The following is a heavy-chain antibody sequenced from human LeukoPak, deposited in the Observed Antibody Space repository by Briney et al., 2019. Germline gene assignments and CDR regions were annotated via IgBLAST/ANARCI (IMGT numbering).Heavy chain of an antibody. V-gene: IGHV4-38-2*02. CDR3: ARVPYSSSLFYYYYMDV. CDR2: IYHSGST. Sequence: SETLSLTCTVSGYSISSGYYWGWIRQPPGKGLEWIGSIYHSGSTYYNPSLKSRVTISVDTSKNQFSLKLSSVTAADTAVYYCARVPYSSSLFYYYYMDVWGKGTTLTVSS. J-gene: IGHJ6*03. CDR1: GYSISSGYY. D-gene: IGHD6-13*01.